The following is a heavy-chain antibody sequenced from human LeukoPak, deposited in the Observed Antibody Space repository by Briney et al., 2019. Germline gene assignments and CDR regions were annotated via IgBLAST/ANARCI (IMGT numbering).Heavy chain of an antibody. Sequence: SETLSLTCTVSGGSLSSYYWSWIRQPAGKGLEWIGRIYTSGSTNYNPSLKSRVTMSVDTYKTQFSLKVSSVPAADTGVYYCARVILDAYSNYLNWFDPWGQGTLVTVSS. D-gene: IGHD4-11*01. CDR2: IYTSGST. CDR1: GGSLSSYY. V-gene: IGHV4-4*07. CDR3: ARVILDAYSNYLNWFDP. J-gene: IGHJ5*02.